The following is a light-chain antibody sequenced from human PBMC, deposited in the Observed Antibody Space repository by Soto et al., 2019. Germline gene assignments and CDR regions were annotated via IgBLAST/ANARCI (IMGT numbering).Light chain of an antibody. V-gene: IGLV2-14*01. CDR2: EVN. J-gene: IGLJ3*02. Sequence: QSALTQPASVSASLGQSITISCTGTSSDIGGYNYVSWYQQHPGKVPKLMIYEVNNRPSGVSNRFSGSKSANTASLTISGLQADDEADYYCSSFTSTSTQVFGGGTKVTVL. CDR1: SSDIGGYNY. CDR3: SSFTSTSTQV.